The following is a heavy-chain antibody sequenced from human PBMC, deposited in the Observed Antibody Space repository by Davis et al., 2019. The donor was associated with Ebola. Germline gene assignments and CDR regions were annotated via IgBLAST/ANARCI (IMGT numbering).Heavy chain of an antibody. V-gene: IGHV4-4*02. D-gene: IGHD6-19*01. CDR1: GGSISSSNW. CDR2: IYHSGST. J-gene: IGHJ4*02. Sequence: SETLSLTCAVSGGSISSSNWWRWVRQPPGKGLEWIGEIYHSGSTNYNPSLKSRVTISVDKSKNQLSLKLSSVTAADTAVYYCARHRVYSSGWYYFDYWGQGTLVTVSS. CDR3: ARHRVYSSGWYYFDY.